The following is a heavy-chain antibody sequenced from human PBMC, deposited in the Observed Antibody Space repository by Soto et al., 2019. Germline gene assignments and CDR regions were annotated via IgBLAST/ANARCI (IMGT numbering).Heavy chain of an antibody. CDR2: IYGGGGT. V-gene: IGHV3-66*04. D-gene: IGHD3-16*01. Sequence: GGSLRLSCAASGFSVSTNYMTWVRQAPGKGLEWVSVIYGGGGTYYADSVKGRFTISRDNSKNTVYLQMNSLRAEDTAVYYCPSHTWDYWGQGILVTVSS. CDR3: PSHTWDY. J-gene: IGHJ4*02. CDR1: GFSVSTNY.